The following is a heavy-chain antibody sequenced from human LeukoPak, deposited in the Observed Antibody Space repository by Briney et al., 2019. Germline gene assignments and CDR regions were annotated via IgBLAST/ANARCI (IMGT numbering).Heavy chain of an antibody. CDR1: GFIVSSNS. V-gene: IGHV3-53*01. Sequence: GGSLRLSCTVSGFIVSSNSMSWVRQAPGKGLEWVSFIYTDNTHYSDSVKGRFTISRDNSKNTLYLQMNSLRAEDTAVYYCARRAGAYSHPYDYWGQGTLVTVSS. D-gene: IGHD4/OR15-4a*01. CDR2: IYTDNT. CDR3: ARRAGAYSHPYDY. J-gene: IGHJ4*02.